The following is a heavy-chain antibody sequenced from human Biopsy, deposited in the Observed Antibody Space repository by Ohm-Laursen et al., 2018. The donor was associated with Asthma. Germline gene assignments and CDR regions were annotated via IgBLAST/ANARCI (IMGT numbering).Heavy chain of an antibody. CDR3: ARGDSSNRSHYYFDY. D-gene: IGHD3-22*01. CDR2: IYSGGTS. V-gene: IGHV3-53*01. J-gene: IGHJ4*02. CDR1: GFAVSRDY. Sequence: SLRLSCAAPGFAVSRDYMFWVRQAPGKGLEWVSVIYSGGTSHTADSVRGRFTISRDYSKNTLYLQMHSLRAEDTAVYYCARGDSSNRSHYYFDYWGQGTLVTVSS.